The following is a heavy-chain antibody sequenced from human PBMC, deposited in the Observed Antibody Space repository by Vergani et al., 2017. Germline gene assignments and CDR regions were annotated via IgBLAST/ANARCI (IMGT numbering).Heavy chain of an antibody. CDR3: TRHWAVVAANNWFDP. J-gene: IGHJ5*02. D-gene: IGHD2-15*01. V-gene: IGHV4-61*02. Sequence: QVQLQESGPGLVKPSQTLSLSCTVSGGSVRTSIGYYWTWIRQPAGKTLEWIGEIFSSGSTYYNQSLESRVTMSVDTSKSQFSLKLSSVTAADTAVYYCTRHWAVVAANNWFDPWGQGTLVTVSS. CDR2: IFSSGST. CDR1: GGSVRTSIGYY.